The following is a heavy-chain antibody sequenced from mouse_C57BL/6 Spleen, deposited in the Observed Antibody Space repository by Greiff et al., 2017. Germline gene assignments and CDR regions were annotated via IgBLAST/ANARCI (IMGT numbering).Heavy chain of an antibody. CDR2: INPSNGGT. D-gene: IGHD2-5*01. CDR3: ARGSYYSTHCFDN. Sequence: QVQLQQPGTELVKPGASVKLSCKASGYTFTSYWMHWVKQRPGQGLEWIGNINPSNGGTNYNQKFKSKATLTVDKSSSTAYMQLTSLTSEDSAAYYGARGSYYSTHCFDNWGQGTTLTVAS. J-gene: IGHJ2*01. V-gene: IGHV1-53*01. CDR1: GYTFTSYW.